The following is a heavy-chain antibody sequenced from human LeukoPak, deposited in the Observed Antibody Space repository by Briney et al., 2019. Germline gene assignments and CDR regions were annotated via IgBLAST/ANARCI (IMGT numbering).Heavy chain of an antibody. V-gene: IGHV1-24*01. D-gene: IGHD6-19*01. CDR1: GYTLTELS. Sequence: ASVKVSCKVSGYTLTELSMHWVRQAPGKGLEWMGGFDPEDGETIYAQKFQGRVTMTRDTSTSTVYMELSSLRSEDTAVYYCARDQRTGIAVAGHFDYWGQGTLVTVSS. CDR3: ARDQRTGIAVAGHFDY. CDR2: FDPEDGET. J-gene: IGHJ4*02.